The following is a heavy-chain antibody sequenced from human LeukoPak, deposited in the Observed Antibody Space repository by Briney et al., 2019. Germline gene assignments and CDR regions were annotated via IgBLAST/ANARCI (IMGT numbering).Heavy chain of an antibody. V-gene: IGHV3-30*18. CDR2: ISYDGSNK. J-gene: IGHJ4*02. CDR1: GFTFSSYA. D-gene: IGHD3-22*01. Sequence: GRSLRLSCAASGFTFSSYAMHWVRQAPGKGLEWVAIISYDGSNKFYADSVKGRFTISRDNSKNTLFLQMDSLRAEDTAVYYCAKDRGYYYDSSGYYYVGFDYWGQGTLVTVSS. CDR3: AKDRGYYYDSSGYYYVGFDY.